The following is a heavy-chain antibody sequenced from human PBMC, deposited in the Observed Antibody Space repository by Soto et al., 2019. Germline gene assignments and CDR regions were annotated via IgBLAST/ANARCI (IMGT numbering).Heavy chain of an antibody. Sequence: ASVKVSCKASGFTFTSSAVQWVRQARGQRLEWIGWIVVGSGNTNYAQKFQERVTITRDMSTSTAYMELSSLRSEDTAVYYCAADRQYYDSSGYYSFDYWGQGTLVTVSS. CDR1: GFTFTSSA. CDR2: IVVGSGNT. J-gene: IGHJ4*02. D-gene: IGHD3-22*01. V-gene: IGHV1-58*01. CDR3: AADRQYYDSSGYYSFDY.